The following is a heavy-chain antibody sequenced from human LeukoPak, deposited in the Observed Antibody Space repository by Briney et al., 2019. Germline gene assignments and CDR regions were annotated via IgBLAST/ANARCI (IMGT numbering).Heavy chain of an antibody. V-gene: IGHV3-23*01. CDR2: MSYIGPNT. D-gene: IGHD3-3*01. J-gene: IGHJ3*01. Sequence: GGSLRLSCAASGFTVTEYAMTWIRQSPGKGLEWVSSMSYIGPNTYYADSVKGRFTISRDTSKNTLLLQMNSLRGDDTALYFCARRLSLRFDAFAVWGPGTVVTVSS. CDR3: ARRLSLRFDAFAV. CDR1: GFTVTEYA.